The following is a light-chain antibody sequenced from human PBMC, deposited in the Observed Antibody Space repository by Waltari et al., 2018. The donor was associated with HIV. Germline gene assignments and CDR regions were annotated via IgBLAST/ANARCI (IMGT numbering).Light chain of an antibody. CDR1: NIETKS. Sequence: SYVLTQPPSVSVAPGKTASITCGGNNIETKSVHWNQQKPGQAPLFVIYYDSDRPSGIPERFSGSNSGNTATLTITRVDAGDEADYFGQVWDPTTDHMVFGGGTKLTVL. J-gene: IGLJ3*02. CDR3: QVWDPTTDHMV. V-gene: IGLV3-21*04. CDR2: YDS.